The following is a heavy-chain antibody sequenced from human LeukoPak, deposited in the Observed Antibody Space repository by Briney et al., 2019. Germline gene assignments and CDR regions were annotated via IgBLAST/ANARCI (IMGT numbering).Heavy chain of an antibody. CDR1: GGSIGSTSYY. Sequence: PSETLSLTCRVSGGSIGSTSYYWGWIRQPPGKGLEWIASIYHSGETFYNPSLESRVATSVDTSNNEVFLDLYSVTAADTAMYYCAETNTQDWFDPWGRGTLVTVSS. CDR2: IYHSGET. D-gene: IGHD2-8*01. CDR3: AETNTQDWFDP. V-gene: IGHV4-39*07. J-gene: IGHJ5*02.